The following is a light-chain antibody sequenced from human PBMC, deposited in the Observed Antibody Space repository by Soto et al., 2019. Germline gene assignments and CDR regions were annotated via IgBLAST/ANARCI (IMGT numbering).Light chain of an antibody. V-gene: IGKV3-20*01. CDR2: GAS. Sequence: EIVLTQSPGTLSLSPGERATLSCRASRSVSSSYLAWYQQQPGQAPRLLIYGASSRATGIPDRFSGSGSGTDFTLTISRLEPEDFAVYYCQQYGRSPYTFGQGTSWRS. CDR1: RSVSSSY. CDR3: QQYGRSPYT. J-gene: IGKJ2*01.